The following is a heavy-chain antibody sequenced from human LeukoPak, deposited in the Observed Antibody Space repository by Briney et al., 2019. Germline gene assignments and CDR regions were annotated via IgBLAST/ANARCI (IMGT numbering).Heavy chain of an antibody. V-gene: IGHV4-61*05. D-gene: IGHD3-10*01. CDR1: GGSISSSSYY. Sequence: SETLSLTCTVSGGSISSSSYYWGWIRQPPGKGLEWIGYIYYSGSTNYNPSLKSRVTISVDTSKNQFSLKLSSVTAADTAVYYCARSVHYYGSGSYYYFDYWGQGTLVTVSS. J-gene: IGHJ4*02. CDR2: IYYSGST. CDR3: ARSVHYYGSGSYYYFDY.